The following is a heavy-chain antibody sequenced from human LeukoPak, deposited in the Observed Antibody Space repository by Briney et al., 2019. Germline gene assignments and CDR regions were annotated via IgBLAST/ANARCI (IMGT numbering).Heavy chain of an antibody. CDR3: ARVVYDFWSAYDY. CDR2: ISGSGGST. Sequence: GGSLRLSCAVSGFIFSNYAMNWVRQAPGKGLEWVSAISGSGGSTYYADSVKGRFTISRDNSKNTLYLQMNSLRAEDTALYYCARVVYDFWSAYDYWGQGTLVTISS. D-gene: IGHD3-3*01. V-gene: IGHV3-23*01. J-gene: IGHJ4*02. CDR1: GFIFSNYA.